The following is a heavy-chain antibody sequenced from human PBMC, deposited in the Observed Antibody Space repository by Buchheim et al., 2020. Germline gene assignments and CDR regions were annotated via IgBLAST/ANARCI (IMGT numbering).Heavy chain of an antibody. CDR3: AKDGRAAAGPPGYYYYGMDV. CDR2: ISWDGGST. J-gene: IGHJ6*02. Sequence: EVQLVESGGVVVQPGGSLRLSCAASGFTFDDYAMHWVRQAPGKGLEWVSLISWDGGSTYYADSVKGRFTISRDNSNNSLYLQMNSLRAEDTALYYCAKDGRAAAGPPGYYYYGMDVWGQGTT. CDR1: GFTFDDYA. V-gene: IGHV3-43D*03. D-gene: IGHD6-13*01.